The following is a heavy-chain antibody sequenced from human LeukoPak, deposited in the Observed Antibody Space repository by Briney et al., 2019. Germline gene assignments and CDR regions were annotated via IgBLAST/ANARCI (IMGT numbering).Heavy chain of an antibody. CDR2: IYSGGNT. J-gene: IGHJ4*02. CDR3: ARADYYDSSGYNDY. CDR1: GFXVSSNY. Sequence: GGSLRLSCAASGFXVSSNYMSWVRQAPGKGLEWVSVIYSGGNTFYAASVKGRFTVSRDNSKNTLYLQMTSLRAEDTAVYYCARADYYDSSGYNDYWGQGTLVTVSS. D-gene: IGHD3-22*01. V-gene: IGHV3-53*01.